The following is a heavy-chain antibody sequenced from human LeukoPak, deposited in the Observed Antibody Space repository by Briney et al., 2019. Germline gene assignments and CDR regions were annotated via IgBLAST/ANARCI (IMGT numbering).Heavy chain of an antibody. CDR1: GGTFSSYA. D-gene: IGHD6-13*01. J-gene: IGHJ5*02. Sequence: SVKVSCKASGGTFSSYAISWVRQAPGQGLEWMGGIIPIFGTANYAQKFQGSVTIATYESASTADEELSSLRSEDTAVYYCARDLGRVSGYDFPGYSSSWYYWFDPWGQGTLVTVSS. V-gene: IGHV1-69*05. CDR3: ARDLGRVSGYDFPGYSSSWYYWFDP. CDR2: IIPIFGTA.